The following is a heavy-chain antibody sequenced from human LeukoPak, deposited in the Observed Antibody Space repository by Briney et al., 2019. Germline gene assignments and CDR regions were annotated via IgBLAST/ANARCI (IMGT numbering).Heavy chain of an antibody. V-gene: IGHV3-21*01. CDR3: ARVARAVAGTWFDP. CDR1: GFTFSSYS. Sequence: GSLRLSCAASGFTFSSYSMNWVRQAPGKGLEWVSSISSSSSYIYYADSVKGRFTISRDNAKNSLYLQMNSLRAEDTAVYYCARVARAVAGTWFDPWGQGTLVTVSS. CDR2: ISSSSSYI. D-gene: IGHD6-19*01. J-gene: IGHJ5*02.